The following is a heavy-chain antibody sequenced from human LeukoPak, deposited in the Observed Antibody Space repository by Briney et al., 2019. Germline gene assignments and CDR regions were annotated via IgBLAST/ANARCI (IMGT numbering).Heavy chain of an antibody. Sequence: GGSLRLSCAAFGFTFSAYSLHWLRQAPGKGLEWVADLSYDGSNQYYADSVKGRFTISRDTSKNVLYLQMNSLGAEDTAVYYCAREYGIAAVGGLDVWGKGITVTVSS. CDR2: LSYDGSNQ. CDR1: GFTFSAYS. V-gene: IGHV3-30*04. D-gene: IGHD6-25*01. J-gene: IGHJ6*04. CDR3: AREYGIAAVGGLDV.